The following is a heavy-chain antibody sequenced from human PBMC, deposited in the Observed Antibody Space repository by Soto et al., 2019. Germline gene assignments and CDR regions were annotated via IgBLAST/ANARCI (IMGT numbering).Heavy chain of an antibody. CDR3: ARDYASYDFWSGSTDY. CDR1: GSTFTSYG. CDR2: ISAYNGNT. J-gene: IGHJ4*02. Sequence: ASGKVSYKGSGSTFTSYGITWMRQAPGQGLEWMGWISAYNGNTNYAQKLQGRVTMTTDTSTSTAYMELRSLRSDDTAVYYCARDYASYDFWSGSTDYWGQGTLVTV. V-gene: IGHV1-18*01. D-gene: IGHD3-3*01.